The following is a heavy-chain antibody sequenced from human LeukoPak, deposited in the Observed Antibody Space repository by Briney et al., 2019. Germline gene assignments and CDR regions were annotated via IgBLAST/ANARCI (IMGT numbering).Heavy chain of an antibody. Sequence: ASVKVSCKASGYTFTGHYMHWVRQAPGQGLEWMAWINPNSGGTNYAQKFQGRVTMTRDTSISTAYMELSRLRSDDTAVYYCASGYCSSTSCYHWFDPWGQGTLVTVSS. D-gene: IGHD2-2*01. CDR2: INPNSGGT. CDR3: ASGYCSSTSCYHWFDP. CDR1: GYTFTGHY. J-gene: IGHJ5*02. V-gene: IGHV1-2*02.